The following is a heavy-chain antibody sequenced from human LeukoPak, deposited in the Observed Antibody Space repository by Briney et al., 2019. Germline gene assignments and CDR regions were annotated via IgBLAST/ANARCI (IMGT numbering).Heavy chain of an antibody. CDR3: ARDLLWFGELSVAWFDP. V-gene: IGHV1-18*01. CDR1: GYTFTSYG. J-gene: IGHJ5*02. D-gene: IGHD3-10*01. CDR2: ISAYNGNT. Sequence: ASVKVSCKASGYTFTSYGISWVRQAPVQGLEWMGWISAYNGNTNYAQKLQGRVTMTTDTSTSTAYMELRSLRSDDTAVYYCARDLLWFGELSVAWFDPWGQGTLVTVSS.